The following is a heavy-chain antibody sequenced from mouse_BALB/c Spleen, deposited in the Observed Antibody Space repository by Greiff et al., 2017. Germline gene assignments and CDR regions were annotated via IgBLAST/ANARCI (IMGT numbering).Heavy chain of an antibody. CDR1: GYTFTDYN. CDR2: INPNNGGT. Sequence: EVQLQQSGPELVKPGASVKIPCKASGYTFTDYNMDWVKQSHGKSLEWIGDINPNNGGTIYNQKFKGKATLTVDKSSSTAYMELRSLTSEDTAVYYCARALYYRYDGGYAMDYWGQGTSVTVSS. J-gene: IGHJ4*01. CDR3: ARALYYRYDGGYAMDY. D-gene: IGHD2-14*01. V-gene: IGHV1-18*01.